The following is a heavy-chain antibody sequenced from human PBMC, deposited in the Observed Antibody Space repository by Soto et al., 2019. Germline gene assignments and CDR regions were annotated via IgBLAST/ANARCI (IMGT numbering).Heavy chain of an antibody. D-gene: IGHD2-2*01. V-gene: IGHV4-59*01. CDR2: IYYSGST. J-gene: IGHJ4*02. CDR3: ARSFYCSSTSCYPLDY. CDR1: GGSISSYY. Sequence: SETLSLTCTVSGGSISSYYWSWIRQPPGKGLEWIGYIYYSGSTNYNPSLKSRVTISVDTSKNQFSLKLSSVTAADTAVYYCARSFYCSSTSCYPLDYWSQGTLVTVSS.